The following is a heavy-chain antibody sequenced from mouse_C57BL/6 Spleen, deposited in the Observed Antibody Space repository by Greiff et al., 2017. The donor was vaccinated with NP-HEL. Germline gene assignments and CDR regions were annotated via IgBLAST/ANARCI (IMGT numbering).Heavy chain of an antibody. CDR2: IWRGGST. V-gene: IGHV2-5*01. CDR1: GFSLTSYG. CDR3: AKNGDYDVWFAY. Sequence: VQLQQSGPGLVQPSQSLSITCTVSGFSLTSYGVHWVRQSPGKGLEWLGVIWRGGSTDYNADFMSRLSITTDNSKSQVFFKMNSLQADDTAIYYCAKNGDYDVWFAYWGQGTLVTVSA. D-gene: IGHD2-4*01. J-gene: IGHJ3*01.